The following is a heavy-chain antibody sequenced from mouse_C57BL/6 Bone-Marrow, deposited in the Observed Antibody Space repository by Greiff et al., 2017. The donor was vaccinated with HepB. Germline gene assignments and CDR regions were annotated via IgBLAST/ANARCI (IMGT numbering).Heavy chain of an antibody. Sequence: EVMLVESGGGLVKPGGSLKLSCAASGFTFSSYTLSWVRQTPAKRLEWVATISGGGGNTYYPDSVKGRFTISRDNAKNTLYLQMSSLRSEDTALYYCARDGYYPYYFDYWGQGTTLTVSS. V-gene: IGHV5-9*01. CDR3: ARDGYYPYYFDY. CDR2: ISGGGGNT. CDR1: GFTFSSYT. J-gene: IGHJ2*01. D-gene: IGHD2-3*01.